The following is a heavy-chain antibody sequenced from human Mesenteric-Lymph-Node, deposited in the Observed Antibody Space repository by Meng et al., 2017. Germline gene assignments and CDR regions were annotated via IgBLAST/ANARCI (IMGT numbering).Heavy chain of an antibody. CDR2: IYPGDSDT. D-gene: IGHD3-22*01. V-gene: IGHV5-51*01. Sequence: GESLKISCKGSGYSFTSYWIGWVRQVPGKGLEWMGIIYPGDSDTRYSPSFQGQVTISADKSISTAYLQWSSLKASDTAMYYCARAHSSGRPPNGTDYWGQGKLVNGAS. CDR1: GYSFTSYW. CDR3: ARAHSSGRPPNGTDY. J-gene: IGHJ4*02.